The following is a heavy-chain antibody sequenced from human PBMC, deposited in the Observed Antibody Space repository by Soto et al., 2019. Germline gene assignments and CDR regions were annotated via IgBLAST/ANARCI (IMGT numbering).Heavy chain of an antibody. CDR2: IIPILGIA. CDR1: GGTFSSYT. CDR3: ARGVATEYYYYYYMDV. J-gene: IGHJ6*03. Sequence: QVQLVQSGAEVKKPGSSVKVSCKASGGTFSSYTISWVRQAPGQGLEWMGRIIPILGIANYAQKFQGRVTITADKSTSTADMELSSLRSEDTAVYYCARGVATEYYYYYYMDVWGKGTTVTVSS. D-gene: IGHD5-12*01. V-gene: IGHV1-69*02.